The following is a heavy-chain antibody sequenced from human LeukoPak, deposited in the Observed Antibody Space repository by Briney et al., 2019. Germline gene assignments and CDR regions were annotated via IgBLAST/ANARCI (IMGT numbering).Heavy chain of an antibody. CDR2: INPNRGYT. CDR1: GYTFTDYY. Sequence: ASVKVSCKASGYTFTDYYVHWVRQAPGQGLEWMGWINPNRGYTHSPQKYQGRVTMTRDTSISTAYMELSRLRSDDTAVYYCASLDYGDYVSFDYWGQGTLVTVSS. CDR3: ASLDYGDYVSFDY. V-gene: IGHV1-2*02. J-gene: IGHJ4*02. D-gene: IGHD4-17*01.